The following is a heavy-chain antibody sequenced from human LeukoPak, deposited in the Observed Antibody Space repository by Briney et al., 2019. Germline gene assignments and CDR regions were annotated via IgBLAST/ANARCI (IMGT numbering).Heavy chain of an antibody. D-gene: IGHD5-12*01. CDR1: GFTFSDYY. Sequence: LGGSLRLSCTAPGFTFSDYYMDWVRQAPGKGLEWVGRTRDKAHSYTTEYAASVKGRFTISRDDSKNSLYLQMNSLKTEDTAVYYCARGLNGNDFGDIHWGQGTLVTVSS. CDR3: ARGLNGNDFGDIH. V-gene: IGHV3-72*01. J-gene: IGHJ4*02. CDR2: TRDKAHSYTT.